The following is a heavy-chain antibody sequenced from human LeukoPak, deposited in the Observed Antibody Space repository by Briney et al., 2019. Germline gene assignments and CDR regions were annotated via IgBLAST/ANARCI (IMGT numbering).Heavy chain of an antibody. Sequence: PSETLSLTCTVSGGSISSYYWSWIRQPPGKGLEWIGEINHSGSTNYNPSLKSRVTISVDTSKNQFSLKLSSVTAADTAVYYCARAKYYDYVWGSYRPGPNFDYWGQGTLVTVSS. CDR3: ARAKYYDYVWGSYRPGPNFDY. D-gene: IGHD3-16*02. CDR2: INHSGST. V-gene: IGHV4-34*01. J-gene: IGHJ4*02. CDR1: GGSISSYY.